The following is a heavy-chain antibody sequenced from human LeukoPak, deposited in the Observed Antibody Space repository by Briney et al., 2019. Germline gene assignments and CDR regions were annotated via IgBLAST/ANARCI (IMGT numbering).Heavy chain of an antibody. J-gene: IGHJ3*02. D-gene: IGHD3-10*01. CDR2: IIPILGIA. CDR1: GGTFSSYA. V-gene: IGHV1-69*04. CDR3: ARDRGREFDAFDI. Sequence: SVKLSCKASGGTFSSYAISWVRQAPGQGLEWMGRIIPILGIANYAQKFQGRVTITADKSTSTAYMELSSLRSEDTAVYYCARDRGREFDAFDIWGQGTMVTVSS.